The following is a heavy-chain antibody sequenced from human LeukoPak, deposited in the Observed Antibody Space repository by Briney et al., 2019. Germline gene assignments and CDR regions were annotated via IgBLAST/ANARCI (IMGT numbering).Heavy chain of an antibody. D-gene: IGHD1-1*01. CDR1: GYTFTSYA. CDR2: INTNTGNP. CDR3: ARGIGNSPYYFYYYMDV. V-gene: IGHV7-4-1*02. J-gene: IGHJ6*03. Sequence: ASVKVSCKASGYTFTSYAMNWVRQAPGQGLEWMGWINTNTGNPTYAQGFTGRFVFSLDTSVSTAYLQISSLKAEDTAVYYCARGIGNSPYYFYYYMDVWGKGTTVTVSS.